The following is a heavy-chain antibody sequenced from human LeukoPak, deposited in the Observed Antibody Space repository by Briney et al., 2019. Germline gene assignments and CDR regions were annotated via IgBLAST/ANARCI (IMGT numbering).Heavy chain of an antibody. CDR1: GFTFTSSA. CDR3: AADFGGGYNQRVFDY. CDR2: IVVGSGNT. Sequence: GASVKVSCKASGFTFTSSAMQWVRQARGQRLEWIGWIVVGSGNTNYAQKFQERVTITRDMSTSTAYMELSSLRSEDTAVYYCAADFGGGYNQRVFDYWGQGTLVTVSS. J-gene: IGHJ4*02. V-gene: IGHV1-58*02. D-gene: IGHD5-24*01.